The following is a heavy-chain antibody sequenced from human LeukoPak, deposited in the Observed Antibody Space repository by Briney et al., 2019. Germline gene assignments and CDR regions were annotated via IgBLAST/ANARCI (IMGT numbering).Heavy chain of an antibody. V-gene: IGHV3-30*18. CDR1: GFSFSTYV. J-gene: IGHJ4*02. CDR2: ISSDGRNK. D-gene: IGHD5-18*01. CDR3: AKGGYSYGTADY. Sequence: AGGSLRLSCAASGFSFSTYVMHWVRQAPGKGLEWVAAISSDGRNKYHADSLEGRFTISRDNSQNTVYLQMNSLRYDDTAVYYCAKGGYSYGTADYWGQGTLVTVSS.